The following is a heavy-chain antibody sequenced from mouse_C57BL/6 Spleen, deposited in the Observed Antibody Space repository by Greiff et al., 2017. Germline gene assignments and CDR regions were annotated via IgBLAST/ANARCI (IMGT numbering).Heavy chain of an antibody. D-gene: IGHD1-1*01. V-gene: IGHV1-26*01. J-gene: IGHJ3*01. Sequence: VQLQQSGPELVKPGASVKISCKASGYTFTDYYMNWVKQSHGKSLEWIGDINPNNGGTSYNQKFKGKATLTVDKSSRTAYMELRSLTSEDSAVYYCARGYYGSSPFAYWGQGTLVTVSA. CDR3: ARGYYGSSPFAY. CDR1: GYTFTDYY. CDR2: INPNNGGT.